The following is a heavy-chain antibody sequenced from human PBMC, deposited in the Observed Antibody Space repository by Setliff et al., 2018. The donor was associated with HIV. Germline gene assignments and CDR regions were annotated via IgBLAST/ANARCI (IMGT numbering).Heavy chain of an antibody. Sequence: PSETLSLTCSVSGGPISSYYWSWIRQPPGKGLEWIGYIYYSGRTNYNPSLKSRVTISVDTSKNQFSLSLRSVTAADTAVYYCARERPFDIWGQGTMVTVSS. CDR3: ARERPFDI. CDR2: IYYSGRT. J-gene: IGHJ3*02. V-gene: IGHV4-59*08. D-gene: IGHD1-1*01. CDR1: GGPISSYY.